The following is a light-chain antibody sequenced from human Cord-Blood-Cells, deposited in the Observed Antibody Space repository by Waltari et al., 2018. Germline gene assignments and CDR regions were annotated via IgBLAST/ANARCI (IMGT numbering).Light chain of an antibody. CDR3: QQFNSYPQGYT. Sequence: AIQLTQSPSSLSASVGDRVTITCRASQGISSALAWYQQKQGKAPKLLIYDASSLESGVPSRFSGSGSGTDFTLTISSLQPEDFATYYCQQFNSYPQGYTFGQGTKLEIK. J-gene: IGKJ2*01. CDR2: DAS. CDR1: QGISSA. V-gene: IGKV1-13*02.